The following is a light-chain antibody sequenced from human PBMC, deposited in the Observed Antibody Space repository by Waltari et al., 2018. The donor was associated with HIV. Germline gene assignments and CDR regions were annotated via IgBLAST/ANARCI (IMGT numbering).Light chain of an antibody. Sequence: SSQLTQAPAVSVALRQTVRITYHGHSLRSCYASRYQQKPGPAPVVVIYGTNNRPSGIPDRFSGSSSGNTASLTITGAQAEDEADYYCNSRDSSGNVFGTGTKVTVL. V-gene: IGLV3-19*01. CDR3: NSRDSSGNV. J-gene: IGLJ1*01. CDR1: SLRSCY. CDR2: GTN.